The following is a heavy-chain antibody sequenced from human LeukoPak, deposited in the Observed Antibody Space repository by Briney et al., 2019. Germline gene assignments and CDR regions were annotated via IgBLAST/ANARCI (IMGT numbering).Heavy chain of an antibody. D-gene: IGHD4-11*01. CDR1: GYTFTGYY. V-gene: IGHV1-2*04. CDR2: INPNSGGT. J-gene: IGHJ6*03. Sequence: ASVKVSCKASGYTFTGYYMHWVRQAPGQGLEWMGWINPNSGGTNYAQKFQGWVTMTRDTSISTAYMELSRLRSDDTAVYYCARGVRVITTPRGRYYYMDVWGKGTTVTVSS. CDR3: ARGVRVITTPRGRYYYMDV.